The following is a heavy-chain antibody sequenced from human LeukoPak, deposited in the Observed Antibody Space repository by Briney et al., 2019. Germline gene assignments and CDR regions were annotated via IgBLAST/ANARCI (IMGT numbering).Heavy chain of an antibody. CDR1: GFTFSSYV. J-gene: IGHJ4*02. CDR2: ISYDGSSQ. Sequence: GGSLRLSCAASGFTFSSYVMHWVRQAPGKGLEWVAFISYDGSSQIYADSVKGRFTISRDNSRNTLYLQMNSLRDDDTAVYYCASLIIRAGDIDYWGQGALVTVSS. D-gene: IGHD3-9*01. V-gene: IGHV3-30-3*01. CDR3: ASLIIRAGDIDY.